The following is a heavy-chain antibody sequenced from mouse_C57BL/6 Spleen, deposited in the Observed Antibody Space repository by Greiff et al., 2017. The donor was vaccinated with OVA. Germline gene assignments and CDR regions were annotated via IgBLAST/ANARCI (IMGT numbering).Heavy chain of an antibody. Sequence: VQLQQPGAELVRPGSSVKLSCKASGYTFTSYWMHWVKQRPIQGLEWIGNIDPSDSETHYNQKFKDKATLTVDKSSSTAYMQLISLTSEDSAVYYCARSGTNYFDYWGQGTTLTVSS. CDR1: GYTFTSYW. V-gene: IGHV1-52*01. J-gene: IGHJ2*01. D-gene: IGHD3-1*01. CDR3: ARSGTNYFDY. CDR2: IDPSDSET.